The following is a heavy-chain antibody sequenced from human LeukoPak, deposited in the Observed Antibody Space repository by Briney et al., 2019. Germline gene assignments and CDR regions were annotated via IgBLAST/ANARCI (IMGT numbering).Heavy chain of an antibody. CDR2: IWYVGRNR. J-gene: IGHJ6*03. D-gene: IGHD3-10*01. Sequence: GGSLRLSCAAPGVTFSSYGMHGGRAAPGEEGERVAFIWYVGRNRYYADSVEGRFTISRDNSKNTLYLQMNSLRAEDTAVYYCAKGTDYGSGSYRIYFYYYMDVWGKGTTVTVSS. CDR3: AKGTDYGSGSYRIYFYYYMDV. V-gene: IGHV3-30*02. CDR1: GVTFSSYG.